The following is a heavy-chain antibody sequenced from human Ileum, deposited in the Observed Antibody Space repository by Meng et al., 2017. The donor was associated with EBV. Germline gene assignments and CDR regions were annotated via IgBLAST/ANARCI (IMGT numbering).Heavy chain of an antibody. CDR1: PYAFGTYG. Sequence: QVLLLQSGPEVKKPGASERVSCKASPYAFGTYGISWVRQAPGLGLEWMGWFVNYRNTYPAPKFQDRVTMTTDTHTNTVIMELRSLTSDDTAVYYCVKGTPGRSYCDYWGQGTMVTVSS. CDR2: FVNYRNT. D-gene: IGHD3-10*01. CDR3: VKGTPGRSYCDY. J-gene: IGHJ4*02. V-gene: IGHV1-18*01.